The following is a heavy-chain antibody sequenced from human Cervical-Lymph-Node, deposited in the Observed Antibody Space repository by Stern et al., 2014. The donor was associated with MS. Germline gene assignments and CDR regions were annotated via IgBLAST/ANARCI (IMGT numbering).Heavy chain of an antibody. J-gene: IGHJ4*02. Sequence: QVQLVQSGAEVKKPGSSMKVSCKASGGTFSSDAIGWVRQAPGQGLEWMGGIIPIFETANYAQKFQGRVTITADQSTKTAYLELSSLTSGDTAMYFCASGTRSSWYFDFWGQGILVTVST. V-gene: IGHV1-69*01. CDR3: ASGTRSSWYFDF. D-gene: IGHD6-13*01. CDR2: IIPIFETA. CDR1: GGTFSSDA.